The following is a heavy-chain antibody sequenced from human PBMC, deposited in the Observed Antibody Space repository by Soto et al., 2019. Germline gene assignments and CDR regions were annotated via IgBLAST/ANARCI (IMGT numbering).Heavy chain of an antibody. Sequence: LRRSCAASGFTFISYAMHWVRQAPGKGLEWVAVISYDGSNKYYADSVKGRFTISRDNSKNTLYLQMNSLRAEDTAVYYCARPDGRSYYYGMDVWGQGTTVTVSS. CDR2: ISYDGSNK. V-gene: IGHV3-30-3*01. CDR3: ARPDGRSYYYGMDV. CDR1: GFTFISYA. J-gene: IGHJ6*02.